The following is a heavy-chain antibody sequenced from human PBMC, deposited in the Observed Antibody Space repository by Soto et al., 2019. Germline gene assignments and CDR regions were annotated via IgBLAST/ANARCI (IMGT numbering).Heavy chain of an antibody. CDR1: GGTFSSYA. CDR2: IIPIFGTA. D-gene: IGHD2-2*01. CDR3: ARGNRYCSSTSRYSAMDV. V-gene: IGHV1-69*13. J-gene: IGHJ6*02. Sequence: SVKVSCKASGGTFSSYAISWVRQAPGQGLEWMGGIIPIFGTANYAQKFQGRVTITADESTSTAYMELSSLRSEDTAVYYCARGNRYCSSTSRYSAMDVWGQGTTVTVS.